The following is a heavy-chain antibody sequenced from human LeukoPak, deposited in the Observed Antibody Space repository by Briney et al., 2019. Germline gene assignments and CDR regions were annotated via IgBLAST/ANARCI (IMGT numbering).Heavy chain of an antibody. CDR2: ISAYNGNT. J-gene: IGHJ6*02. V-gene: IGHV1-18*01. Sequence: ASVKVSCKASGYSFTSYGFNWVRQAPGQGLEWMGWISAYNGNTNYAQKLQGRVTMTTDTSTSTAYMELRSLRSDDTAVYYCARGVLGYSGYEPMDVWGQGTTVTVSS. CDR3: ARGVLGYSGYEPMDV. CDR1: GYSFTSYG. D-gene: IGHD5-12*01.